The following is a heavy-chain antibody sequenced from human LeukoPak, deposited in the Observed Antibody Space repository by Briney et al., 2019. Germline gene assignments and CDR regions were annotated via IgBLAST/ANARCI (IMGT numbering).Heavy chain of an antibody. V-gene: IGHV3-23*01. CDR1: GFTFSSYA. CDR3: AKDGRYFDWLPQSSDY. Sequence: PGGSLRLSCAASGFTFSSYAMSWVRQAPGKGLEWVSSISDSGGNTYYADSVKGRFTISRDSSKNTLYLQMNSLRAEDTAVYYCAKDGRYFDWLPQSSDYWGQGTLVTVSS. J-gene: IGHJ4*02. D-gene: IGHD3-9*01. CDR2: ISDSGGNT.